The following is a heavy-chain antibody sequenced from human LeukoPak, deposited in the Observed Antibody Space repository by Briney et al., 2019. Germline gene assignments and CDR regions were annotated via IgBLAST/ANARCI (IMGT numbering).Heavy chain of an antibody. CDR3: ARVGLYGDYAT. CDR2: IYYSGIT. V-gene: IGHV4-59*01. D-gene: IGHD4-17*01. J-gene: IGHJ4*02. Sequence: SETLSLTCTVSGGSISSYYWSWIRKPPGKGLEWIGYIYYSGITNYNPSRKSRVTISVDTSKTRSSLKLSSVTAADTAVYYCARVGLYGDYATWGQGTLVTVSS. CDR1: GGSISSYY.